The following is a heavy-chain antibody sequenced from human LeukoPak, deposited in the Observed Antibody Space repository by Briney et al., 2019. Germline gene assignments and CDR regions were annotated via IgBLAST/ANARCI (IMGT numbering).Heavy chain of an antibody. CDR3: ARGISGSGSYGHFDY. J-gene: IGHJ4*02. CDR2: IYYSGST. V-gene: IGHV4-39*07. D-gene: IGHD1-26*01. Sequence: SETLSLTCAVSGASISSSNYYWGWVRQSPGKGLEWIGSIYYSGSTYYNPSLKSRVTISVDTSKNQFSLRLSSATAADTAIYYGARGISGSGSYGHFDYWGQGILVTVSS. CDR1: GASISSSNYY.